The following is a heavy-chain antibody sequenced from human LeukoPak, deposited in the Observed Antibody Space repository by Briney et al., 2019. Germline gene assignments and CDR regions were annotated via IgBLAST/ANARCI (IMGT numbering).Heavy chain of an antibody. J-gene: IGHJ4*02. CDR2: INQDGSKK. V-gene: IGHV3-7*01. CDR3: AREEEIYYDFWSGYYELGIDY. CDR1: GFTISTYW. Sequence: GGSLRLSCTASGFTISTYWMSWVRQAPGKGLEWVANINQDGSKKYYVDSVKGRFTISRDNAKNSLYLQMNSLRAEDTAVYYCAREEEIYYDFWSGYYELGIDYWGQGTLVTVSS. D-gene: IGHD3-3*01.